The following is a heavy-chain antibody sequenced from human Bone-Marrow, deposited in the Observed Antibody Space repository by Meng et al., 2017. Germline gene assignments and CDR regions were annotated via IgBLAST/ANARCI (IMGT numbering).Heavy chain of an antibody. V-gene: IGHV3-74*01. CDR3: AREGAYRSGWFYDFENGFDY. D-gene: IGHD6-19*01. J-gene: IGHJ4*02. Sequence: LSLTCAASGFTFSNYWMHWVRQAPGKGLVWVSRINSDGSSTSFADSVKGRFTISRDNVKNTLYLQMNSLRAEDTALYYCAREGAYRSGWFYDFENGFDYWGQGTLVTVSS. CDR2: INSDGSST. CDR1: GFTFSNYW.